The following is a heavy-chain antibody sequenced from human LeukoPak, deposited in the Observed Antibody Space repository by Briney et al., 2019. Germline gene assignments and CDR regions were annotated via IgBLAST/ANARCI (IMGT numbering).Heavy chain of an antibody. CDR3: ARDKSGSPQVYYYYMDV. J-gene: IGHJ6*03. CDR2: INPSGGST. Sequence: ASVKVSCKASGHTFTSYYMHWVRQAPGQGLEWMGIINPSGGSTSYAQKFQGRVTMTRDTSTSTVYMELSSLRSEDTAVYYCARDKSGSPQVYYYYMDVWGKGTTVTISS. CDR1: GHTFTSYY. V-gene: IGHV1-46*01. D-gene: IGHD1-26*01.